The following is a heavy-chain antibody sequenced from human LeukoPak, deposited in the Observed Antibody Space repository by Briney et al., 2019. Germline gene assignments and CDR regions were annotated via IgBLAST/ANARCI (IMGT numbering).Heavy chain of an antibody. CDR3: AKMEGQRLYDYCMDV. V-gene: IGHV3-23*01. Sequence: GGSLRLSCAASGFAFSNFAMSWVRQAPGKGLEWVSAMSGSGYYTYYVDSVKGRFTISRDNSKNTLYLHMNSLRADDTAVYYCAKMEGQRLYDYCMDVWGRGTTVTVSS. J-gene: IGHJ6*03. CDR2: MSGSGYYT. CDR1: GFAFSNFA. D-gene: IGHD3-3*01.